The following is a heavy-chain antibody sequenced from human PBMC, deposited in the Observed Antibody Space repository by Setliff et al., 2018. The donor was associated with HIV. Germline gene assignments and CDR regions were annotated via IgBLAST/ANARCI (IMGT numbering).Heavy chain of an antibody. CDR2: ISGSGIST. CDR1: GFTFRSYA. J-gene: IGHJ3*02. Sequence: PGGSLRLSCAASGFTFRSYALSWVRQAPGKGLEWVSGISGSGISTYYAVSVKGRFTISRDNAKNSLSLQMNSLRAEDTAVYYCARMVRSGYDRGTLDIWGQGTMVTVSS. V-gene: IGHV3-23*01. CDR3: ARMVRSGYDRGTLDI. D-gene: IGHD5-12*01.